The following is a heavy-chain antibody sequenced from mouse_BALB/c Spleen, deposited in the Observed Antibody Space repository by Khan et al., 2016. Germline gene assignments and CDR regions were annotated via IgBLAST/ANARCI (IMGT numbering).Heavy chain of an antibody. J-gene: IGHJ3*01. V-gene: IGHV2-6-7*01. CDR2: IWGDGST. Sequence: QVQLKQSGPGLVAPSQSLSITCTVSGFSITGFAVNWVRQPPGKGLEWLGVIWGDGSTDYDSALKSRLSISKDDPKSQVFLKMNSLQTDDTARYYGASYYDYNGGFAYWGQGTLVTVS. D-gene: IGHD2-4*01. CDR1: GFSITGFA. CDR3: ASYYDYNGGFAY.